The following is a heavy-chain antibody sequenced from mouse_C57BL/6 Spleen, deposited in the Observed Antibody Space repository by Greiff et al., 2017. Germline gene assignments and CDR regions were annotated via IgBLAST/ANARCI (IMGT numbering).Heavy chain of an antibody. CDR3: TRDGAITTVVATRGWFAC. CDR1: GFTFSSYA. J-gene: IGHJ3*01. D-gene: IGHD1-1*01. Sequence: EVQLVESGEGLVKPGGSLKLSCAASGFTFSSYAMSWVRQTPEKRLEWVAYISSGGDYIYYADTVKGRFTIARDNASNTLYLQMSSLKSEDTAMFYGTRDGAITTVVATRGWFACWGQGILVTVSA. CDR2: ISSGGDYI. V-gene: IGHV5-9-1*02.